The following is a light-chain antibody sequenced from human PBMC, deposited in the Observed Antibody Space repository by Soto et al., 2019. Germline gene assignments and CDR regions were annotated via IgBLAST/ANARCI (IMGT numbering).Light chain of an antibody. CDR3: QQRSNWPPTWT. V-gene: IGKV3-11*01. CDR1: QSVSSY. CDR2: DAS. J-gene: IGKJ1*01. Sequence: EIVLTQSPATLSLSPGERATLSCRASQSVSSYLAWYQQKPGQAPRLLIYDASNRATGIPARFSGSGSGTAFPLTISSLAPEDFAVYYCQQRSNWPPTWTFGQGTKV.